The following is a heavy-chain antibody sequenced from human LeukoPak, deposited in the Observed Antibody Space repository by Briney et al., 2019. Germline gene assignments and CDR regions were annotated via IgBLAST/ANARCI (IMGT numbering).Heavy chain of an antibody. V-gene: IGHV1-18*01. CDR1: GYTFTGYG. CDR2: ISPHNGNT. D-gene: IGHD2-15*01. CDR3: ATCRSGGSCSSSSFDY. J-gene: IGHJ4*02. Sequence: GASVKVSCKASGYTFTGYGISWVRQAPGQGLEWMGWISPHNGNTNYAQKLQGRVTMTTDTSTSTAYMELRSLRSDDTAVYYCATCRSGGSCSSSSFDYWGQGTLVTVSS.